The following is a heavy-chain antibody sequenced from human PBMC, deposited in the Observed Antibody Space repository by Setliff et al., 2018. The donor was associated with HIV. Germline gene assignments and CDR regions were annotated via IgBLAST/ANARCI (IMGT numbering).Heavy chain of an antibody. CDR2: INPSGGST. CDR1: GYTFTNFY. CDR3: AVMGYCGGNSCYRTEGFDY. J-gene: IGHJ4*02. V-gene: IGHV1-46*03. D-gene: IGHD2-2*01. Sequence: GASVKVSCKASGYTFTNFYIHWVRQAPGQGLEWLGMINPSGGSTTYAQKFQGRVTMTRDTTITTVYMELTRLRSDDTAMFYCAVMGYCGGNSCYRTEGFDYWGQGTLVTVSS.